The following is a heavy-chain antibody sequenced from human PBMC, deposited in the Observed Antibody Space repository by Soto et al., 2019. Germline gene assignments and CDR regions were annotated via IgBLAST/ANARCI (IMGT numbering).Heavy chain of an antibody. CDR3: ARVSRLTGDLRRIHYFDY. J-gene: IGHJ4*02. CDR1: EGSFSAYS. CDR2: ISHSGST. D-gene: IGHD7-27*01. V-gene: IGHV4-34*01. Sequence: PSETLSLTCAVYEGSFSAYSWSWIRQPPGKGLEWIGEISHSGSTIYNPSLKSRVTISVDTSKNHFSLKLRSVTAADTAVFFCARVSRLTGDLRRIHYFDYWGQGTLVTVS.